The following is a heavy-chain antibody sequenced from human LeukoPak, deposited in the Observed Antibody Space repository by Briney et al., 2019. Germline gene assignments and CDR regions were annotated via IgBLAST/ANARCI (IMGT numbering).Heavy chain of an antibody. CDR3: ARAPTNWVYFDS. Sequence: GGSLRLSCAASGFIVSSNYMSWVRQAPGKGLVWVSRINGDGSSTTYADYADSVKGRFTISRDNAKNTLYLQMNSLRAEDTAVYYCARAPTNWVYFDSWGQGTLVTVSS. CDR1: GFIVSSNY. D-gene: IGHD7-27*01. J-gene: IGHJ4*02. V-gene: IGHV3-74*01. CDR2: INGDGSST.